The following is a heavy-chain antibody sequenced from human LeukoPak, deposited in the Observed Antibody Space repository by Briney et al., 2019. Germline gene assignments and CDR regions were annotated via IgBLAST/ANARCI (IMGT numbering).Heavy chain of an antibody. D-gene: IGHD2-2*03. Sequence: GGSLMLSCVGHVYTLSDFEMKSVPQAPGKGLEWVAYISGRGSSIYYLDSVKGRFTITRDNAKNSLYLQMNNLRPEDTAVYYCAKSGKILGYWGQGTLVTVSS. J-gene: IGHJ4*02. CDR1: VYTLSDFE. CDR2: ISGRGSSI. CDR3: AKSGKILGY. V-gene: IGHV3-48*03.